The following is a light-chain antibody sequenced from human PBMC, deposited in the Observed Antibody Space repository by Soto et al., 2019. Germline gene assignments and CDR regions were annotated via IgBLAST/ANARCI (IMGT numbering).Light chain of an antibody. CDR1: ENINIW. CDR3: LQYNSYSVYT. V-gene: IGKV1-5*01. CDR2: DAS. Sequence: DIQMTQSPSNLSASVGDRVTITCRANENINIWLAWYQQKPGKVPKLLIYDASSLESGVPSRFSGSGSGTEFTLTISSPQPDDSSTYFCLQYNSYSVYTFGQGTKLEIQ. J-gene: IGKJ2*01.